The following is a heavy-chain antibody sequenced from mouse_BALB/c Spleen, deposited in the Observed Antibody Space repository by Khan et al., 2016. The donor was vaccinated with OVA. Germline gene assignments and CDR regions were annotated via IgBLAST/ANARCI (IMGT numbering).Heavy chain of an antibody. V-gene: IGHV2-3*01. CDR1: GFSLTSYG. CDR3: DKVTADYYSMDY. CDR2: IWGDGST. D-gene: IGHD1-1*01. J-gene: IGHJ4*01. Sequence: VELVESGPGLVAPSQSLSITCTVSGFSLTSYGVSWVRQPPGKGLEWLGVIWGDGSTNYHSALISRLSISKDNSKSQVFLKLNSLQTDDTAKEDCDKVTADYYSMDYWGQGTSVTVSS.